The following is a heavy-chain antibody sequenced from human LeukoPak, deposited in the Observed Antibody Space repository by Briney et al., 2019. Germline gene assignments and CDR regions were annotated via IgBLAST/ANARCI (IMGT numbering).Heavy chain of an antibody. CDR2: ISSGSSAI. V-gene: IGHV3-21*01. D-gene: IGHD4-17*01. CDR3: ARGHTAVTRHFDF. Sequence: GGSLRLSCEASGFTFTTYSMTWVRQAPGKGLEWVSTISSGSSAIFSADALKGRFTISRDDAKNLLYLDMNSLRAEDTAVYYCARGHTAVTRHFDFWGQGTLVTVSS. J-gene: IGHJ4*02. CDR1: GFTFTTYS.